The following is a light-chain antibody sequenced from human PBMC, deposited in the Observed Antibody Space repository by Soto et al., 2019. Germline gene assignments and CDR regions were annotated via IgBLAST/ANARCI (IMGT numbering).Light chain of an antibody. V-gene: IGLV6-57*04. CDR2: EDN. CDR1: SGSIASNY. J-gene: IGLJ2*01. CDR3: QSYDSSNYLE. Sequence: NFMLTQPHSVSESPGKTVTISCTRSSGSIASNYVQWYQQRPGSAPTTVIYEDNQRPSGVPDRFSGSIDSSSNSASLTISGLKTEDEADYYCQSYDSSNYLEFGGGTKLTVL.